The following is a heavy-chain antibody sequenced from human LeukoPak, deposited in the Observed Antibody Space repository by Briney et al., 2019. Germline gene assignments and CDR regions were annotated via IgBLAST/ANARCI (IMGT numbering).Heavy chain of an antibody. CDR2: IWYDGSNK. V-gene: IGHV3-33*01. D-gene: IGHD3-10*01. Sequence: GGSLRLSCAASGFTFSSYGMHWVREAPGKGLEWVAVIWYDGSNKYYADSVKGRFTISRDNSKNTLYLQMNSLRAEDTAVYYCARDPSGYYGSGSYYILGPDYWGQGTLVPVSS. CDR3: ARDPSGYYGSGSYYILGPDY. CDR1: GFTFSSYG. J-gene: IGHJ4*02.